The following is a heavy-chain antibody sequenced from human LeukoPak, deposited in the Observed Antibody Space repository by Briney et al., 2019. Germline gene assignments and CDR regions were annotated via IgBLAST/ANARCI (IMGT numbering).Heavy chain of an antibody. CDR2: IWDCGSNK. J-gene: IGHJ5*02. CDR1: GFTFRRYG. V-gene: IGHV3-33*01. Sequence: GSLRLSFSASGFTFRRYGMHWVRQAPGKGLEGVAVIWDCGSNKYYADSVKGRFTISRDNYKSMLYLQMDSLRDEDTALYYCARDYIAVAVADHPGGNWFDPRGQGALVTVSS. CDR3: ARDYIAVAVADHPGGNWFDP. D-gene: IGHD6-19*01.